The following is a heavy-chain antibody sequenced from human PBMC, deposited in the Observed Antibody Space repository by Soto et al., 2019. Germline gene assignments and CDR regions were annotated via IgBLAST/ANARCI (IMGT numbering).Heavy chain of an antibody. CDR3: ARELHGGSYGMDV. Sequence: GGSLRPSCASSGFTFSNYDMHWVRQLTGKGLEWVSGITTAGDTYYAGSVKGRFTISREKAKNSLYLQMNSLTAGDTALYYCARELHGGSYGMDVWGQGTTVTVSS. CDR2: ITTAGDT. J-gene: IGHJ6*02. V-gene: IGHV3-13*01. CDR1: GFTFSNYD.